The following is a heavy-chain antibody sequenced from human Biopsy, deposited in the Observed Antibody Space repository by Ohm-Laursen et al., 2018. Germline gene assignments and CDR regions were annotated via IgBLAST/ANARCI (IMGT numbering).Heavy chain of an antibody. CDR3: ARELGDFWGGRQFDF. Sequence: GSSVKVSCKASGYTFTGYHVHWVRQAPGHGLEWMGWINAKTGDTNYAQKFQGRVTMTRDTSISTTYMELRRLTSDDTAVFYCARELGDFWGGRQFDFWGQGTLVSVSS. J-gene: IGHJ5*01. V-gene: IGHV1-2*02. CDR2: INAKTGDT. CDR1: GYTFTGYH. D-gene: IGHD3-3*01.